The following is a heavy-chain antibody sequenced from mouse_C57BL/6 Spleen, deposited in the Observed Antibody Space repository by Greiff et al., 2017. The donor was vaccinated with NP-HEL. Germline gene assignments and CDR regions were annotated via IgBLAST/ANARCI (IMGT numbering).Heavy chain of an antibody. V-gene: IGHV5-6*01. CDR1: GFTFSSYG. J-gene: IGHJ4*01. D-gene: IGHD4-1*01. CDR2: ISSGGSYT. CDR3: ARPQAGTGAMDY. Sequence: EVKLVESGGDLVKPGGSLKLSCAASGFTFSSYGMSWVRQTPDKRLEWVATISSGGSYTYYPDSVKGRFTISRDNAKNTLYLQMSSLKSEDTAMYYCARPQAGTGAMDYWGQGTSVTVSS.